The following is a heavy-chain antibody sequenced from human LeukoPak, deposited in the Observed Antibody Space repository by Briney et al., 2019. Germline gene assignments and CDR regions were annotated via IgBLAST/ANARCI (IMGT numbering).Heavy chain of an antibody. CDR1: GFTFGDHG. J-gene: IGHJ4*02. V-gene: IGHV3-49*03. Sequence: PGRSLRLSCTTSGFTFGDHGLSWFRQGPGKGLEWVGFIRSKTYGGGIEYAASVKGRFTISRDDSKSIAYQQMNSLKTEDTAVYYCARAPYYDFILDYWGQGTLVTVSS. CDR3: ARAPYYDFILDY. D-gene: IGHD3-3*01. CDR2: IRSKTYGGGI.